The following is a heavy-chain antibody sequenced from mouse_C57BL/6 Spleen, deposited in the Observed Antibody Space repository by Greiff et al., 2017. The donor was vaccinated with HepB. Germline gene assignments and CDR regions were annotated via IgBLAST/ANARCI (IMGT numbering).Heavy chain of an antibody. D-gene: IGHD2-1*01. J-gene: IGHJ3*01. Sequence: VQLQQSGAELVKPGASVKLSCKASGYTFTEYTIHWVKQRSGQGLEWIGWFYPGSGSIKYNEKFKDKATLTADKSSSTVYMELSRLTSEDSAVYFCASHEAFFYGNYGWFAYWGQGTLVTVSA. V-gene: IGHV1-62-2*01. CDR1: GYTFTEYT. CDR2: FYPGSGSI. CDR3: ASHEAFFYGNYGWFAY.